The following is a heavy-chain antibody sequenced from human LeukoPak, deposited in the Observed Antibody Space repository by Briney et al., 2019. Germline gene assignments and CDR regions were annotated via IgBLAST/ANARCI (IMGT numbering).Heavy chain of an antibody. J-gene: IGHJ6*03. Sequence: GRSLRLSCAASGFTFEEYAMHWVRQPPGKGLEWVSGISWNSYDIGYADSVKGRFTISRDNAKNSLYLQMNSLRAEDMALYYCAKGVGTSYHYHMDVWGKGTTVIVSS. CDR3: AKGVGTSYHYHMDV. V-gene: IGHV3-9*03. CDR1: GFTFEEYA. CDR2: ISWNSYDI. D-gene: IGHD1-26*01.